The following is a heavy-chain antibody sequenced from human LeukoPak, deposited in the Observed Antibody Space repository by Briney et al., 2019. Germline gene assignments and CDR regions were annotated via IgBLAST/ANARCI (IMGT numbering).Heavy chain of an antibody. V-gene: IGHV3-30-3*01. D-gene: IGHD6-13*01. J-gene: IGHJ6*02. Sequence: TGGSLRLSCAAFGFTFSSYAMHWVRQAPGEGLEWVVVISYDGSNKYYADSVKGRFTISRDNSKNTLFLQMNSLRGEDTAVYYCGGEFSSSPASMDVWGQGASVTVSS. CDR2: ISYDGSNK. CDR1: GFTFSSYA. CDR3: GGEFSSSPASMDV.